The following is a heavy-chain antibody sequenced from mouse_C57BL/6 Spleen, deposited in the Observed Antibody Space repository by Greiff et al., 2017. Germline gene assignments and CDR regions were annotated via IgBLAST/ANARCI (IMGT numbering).Heavy chain of an antibody. Sequence: EVKLEESGPGLVKPSQSLSLTCSVTGYSITSGYYWNWIRQFPGNKLEWMGYISNDGSNNYNPSLKNRISITRDTSKNQFFLKLNSVTTEDTATYYCARVSDDYLDYWGQGTTLTVSS. CDR2: ISNDGSN. CDR1: GYSITSGYY. CDR3: ARVSDDYLDY. J-gene: IGHJ2*01. D-gene: IGHD2-3*01. V-gene: IGHV3-6*01.